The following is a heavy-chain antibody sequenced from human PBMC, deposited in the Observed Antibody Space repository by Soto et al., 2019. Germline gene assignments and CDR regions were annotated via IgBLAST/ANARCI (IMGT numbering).Heavy chain of an antibody. CDR1: GGTFSSYT. Sequence: QVQLVQSGAEVKKPGSSVKVSCKASGGTFSSYTISWVRQAPGQGLEWMGRIIPILGIANYAQKFQGRVTITADKSTGTAYMELSSLRSEDTAVYYCARPGIAVAGKRGGDAFDIWGQGTMVTVSS. V-gene: IGHV1-69*02. J-gene: IGHJ3*02. CDR3: ARPGIAVAGKRGGDAFDI. CDR2: IIPILGIA. D-gene: IGHD6-19*01.